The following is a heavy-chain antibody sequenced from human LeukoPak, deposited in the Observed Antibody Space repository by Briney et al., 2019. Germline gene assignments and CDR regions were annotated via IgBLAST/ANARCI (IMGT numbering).Heavy chain of an antibody. D-gene: IGHD1-7*01. CDR3: ARENWDYYFDN. CDR1: GGSISNYY. CDR2: IYYSGST. Sequence: SETLSLTCTVSGGSISNYYWSWIRQPPGKGLEWIGYIYYSGSTNYNPSLKSRVTISVDTSKNQFSLKLSSVTAADTAVYYCARENWDYYFDNWGQGTLVTVSS. J-gene: IGHJ4*02. V-gene: IGHV4-59*01.